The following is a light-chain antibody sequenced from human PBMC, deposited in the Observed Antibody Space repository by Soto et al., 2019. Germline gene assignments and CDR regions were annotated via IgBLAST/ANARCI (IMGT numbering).Light chain of an antibody. CDR2: GNN. V-gene: IGLV1-40*01. CDR1: SSNIGAGFD. J-gene: IGLJ1*01. CDR3: QSYDTSLSGGSV. Sequence: QSVLTQSPSVSGAPGQRVSISCTGTSSNIGAGFDVHWYQQLPATAPKLLIYGNNNRPSGVPDRFSGSKSGTSAYLAITGLQAEDEADYYCQSYDTSLSGGSVFGTGTKLTVL.